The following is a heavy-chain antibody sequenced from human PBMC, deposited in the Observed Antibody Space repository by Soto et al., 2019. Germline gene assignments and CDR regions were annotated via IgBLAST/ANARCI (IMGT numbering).Heavy chain of an antibody. V-gene: IGHV3-9*01. D-gene: IGHD3-10*01. Sequence: DVQLVESGGGLVQPGRSLRLSCAASGFTFDDYVMHWVRRAPGKGLEWVSGISSKSGSIDYADSVKGRFTISRDNAKNSLYLQMNSLRAEDTALYYCAKDAGRRGAEHLHHWGQGTLVIVSS. CDR2: ISSKSGSI. CDR1: GFTFDDYV. CDR3: AKDAGRRGAEHLHH. J-gene: IGHJ1*01.